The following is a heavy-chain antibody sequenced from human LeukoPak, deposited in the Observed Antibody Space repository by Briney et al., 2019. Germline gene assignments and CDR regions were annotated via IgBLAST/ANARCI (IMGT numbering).Heavy chain of an antibody. D-gene: IGHD1-26*01. CDR3: ARSMRRGSYDS. Sequence: PGGSLRLSCAASGFTVSSNYMSWVRQAPGKGLEWVSAINNDGDSTYSADSVKGRFTVSRDNSKNTLYLQMNSLRAEDAAMYYCARSMRRGSYDSWGQGALVTVSS. V-gene: IGHV3-53*01. CDR2: INNDGDST. J-gene: IGHJ4*02. CDR1: GFTVSSNY.